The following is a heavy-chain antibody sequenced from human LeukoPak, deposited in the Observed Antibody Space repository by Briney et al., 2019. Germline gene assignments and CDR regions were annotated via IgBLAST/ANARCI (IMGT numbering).Heavy chain of an antibody. V-gene: IGHV4-59*08. Sequence: SETLSLTCAVYGXSFSGYYWSWIRQSPGKGLEWIGYTHNSGRTNYNPSLKSRVTGFVDTSKNQVSLRLSSVTAADTAVYYCARHGTISSESYFDYWGQGALVTVSS. D-gene: IGHD1-14*01. CDR1: GXSFSGYY. CDR2: THNSGRT. CDR3: ARHGTISSESYFDY. J-gene: IGHJ4*02.